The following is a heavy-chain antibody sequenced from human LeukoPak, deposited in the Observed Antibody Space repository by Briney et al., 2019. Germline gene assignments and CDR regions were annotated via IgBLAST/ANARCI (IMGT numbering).Heavy chain of an antibody. CDR3: ARDGDVEMATMSDAFDI. D-gene: IGHD5-24*01. CDR2: INPNSGGT. J-gene: IGHJ3*02. CDR1: GYTFTGYY. Sequence: ASVKVSCKASGYTFTGYYMHWVRQAPGQGLEWMGWINPNSGGTNYAQKFQGRVTMTRDTSISTAYMELSRLRSDDTAVYYCARDGDVEMATMSDAFDIWGQGTMVTVSS. V-gene: IGHV1-2*02.